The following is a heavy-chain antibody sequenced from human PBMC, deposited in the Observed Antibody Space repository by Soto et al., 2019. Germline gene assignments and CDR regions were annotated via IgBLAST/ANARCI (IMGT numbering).Heavy chain of an antibody. CDR2: IYNSGST. CDR3: ASMGYHYGSGSYPLDY. D-gene: IGHD3-10*01. J-gene: IGHJ4*02. V-gene: IGHV4-59*01. Sequence: SETLSLTCTVSGGSISSYYWSWIRQPPGKGLEWIGYIYNSGSTNYNPSLKSRVTISVDTSKNQFSLNLRSVTAADTAVYYCASMGYHYGSGSYPLDYWGQGTLVTVSS. CDR1: GGSISSYY.